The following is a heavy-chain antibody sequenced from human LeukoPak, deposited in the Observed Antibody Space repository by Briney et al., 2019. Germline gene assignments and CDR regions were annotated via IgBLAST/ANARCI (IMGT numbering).Heavy chain of an antibody. D-gene: IGHD5-24*01. Sequence: GGSLRLSCAASGFTFSSYAMHWVRQAPGKGLEWVAVIWYDGSNKYYADSVKGRFTISRDNSKNTLYLQMNSLRAEDTAVYYCARAGEMATILQYFDYWGQGTLVTVSS. CDR2: IWYDGSNK. CDR3: ARAGEMATILQYFDY. J-gene: IGHJ4*02. V-gene: IGHV3-33*08. CDR1: GFTFSSYA.